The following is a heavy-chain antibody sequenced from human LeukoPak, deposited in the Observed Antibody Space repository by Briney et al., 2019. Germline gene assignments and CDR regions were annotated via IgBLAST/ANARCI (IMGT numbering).Heavy chain of an antibody. CDR3: ASTNIVLMVYALNNDAFDI. CDR1: GGSISSGSYY. D-gene: IGHD2-8*01. Sequence: SETLSLTCTVSGGSISSGSYYWSWIRQPAGKGLEWIGRIYTSGSTNYNPSLKSRVTISVDTSKNQFSLKLSSVTAADTAVYYCASTNIVLMVYALNNDAFDIWGQGTVVTVSS. V-gene: IGHV4-61*02. CDR2: IYTSGST. J-gene: IGHJ3*02.